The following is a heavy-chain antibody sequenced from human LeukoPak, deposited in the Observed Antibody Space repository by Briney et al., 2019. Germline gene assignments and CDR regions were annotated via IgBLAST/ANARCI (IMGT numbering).Heavy chain of an antibody. D-gene: IGHD1-14*01. CDR3: ARDHLYKGKYIDY. V-gene: IGHV3-7*01. CDR1: GFTISRYW. Sequence: PGGSLRLSCTASGFTISRYWMSWVRQAPAKGLEWVANIKEDGSETYYVDSVKGRFTISRDNANNSLYLQMNSLRAEDTAVYYCARDHLYKGKYIDYWGQGTLVTVSS. CDR2: IKEDGSET. J-gene: IGHJ4*02.